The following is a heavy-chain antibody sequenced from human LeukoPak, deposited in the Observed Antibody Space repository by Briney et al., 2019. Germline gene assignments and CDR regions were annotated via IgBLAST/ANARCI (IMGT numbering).Heavy chain of an antibody. V-gene: IGHV4-59*01. CDR2: IHYSGNT. D-gene: IGHD3-22*01. CDR1: GGSIRNYY. CDR3: ARGGDSSGYLNHYYYGMDV. J-gene: IGHJ6*02. Sequence: KTSETLSLTCIVSGGSIRNYYWNWIRQSPGKGLEWIGFIHYSGNTHYRPTLRSRVTVSVDTSKNQFSLKLTAVTAADTAVYYCARGGDSSGYLNHYYYGMDVWGQGTTVTVSS.